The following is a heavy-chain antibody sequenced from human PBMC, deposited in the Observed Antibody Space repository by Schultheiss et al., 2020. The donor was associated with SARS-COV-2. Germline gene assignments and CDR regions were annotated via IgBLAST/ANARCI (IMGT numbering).Heavy chain of an antibody. CDR3: ARVSAGPFDY. Sequence: ASVKVSCKASGYTFTSYSMHWVRQAPGQRLEWMGGIIPIFGTANYAQKFQGRVTMTRNTSISTAYMELSSLRSEDTAVYYCARVSAGPFDYWGQGTLVTVSS. CDR2: IIPIFGTA. D-gene: IGHD6-13*01. CDR1: GYTFTSYS. J-gene: IGHJ4*02. V-gene: IGHV1-3*01.